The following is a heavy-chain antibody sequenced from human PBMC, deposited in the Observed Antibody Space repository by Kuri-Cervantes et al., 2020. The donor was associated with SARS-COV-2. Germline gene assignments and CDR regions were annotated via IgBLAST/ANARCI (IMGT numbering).Heavy chain of an antibody. CDR2: INHSGST. V-gene: IGHV4-34*01. D-gene: IGHD3-22*01. CDR3: AGGHYYDSSGPVLRYYFDY. CDR1: GGSFSGYY. Sequence: SQTLSLTCAVYGGSFSGYYWSWIRQPPGKGLEWIGEINHSGSTNYNPSLKSRVTISVDTSKNQFSLKLSSVTAADTAVYYCAGGHYYDSSGPVLRYYFDYWGQGTLVTVSS. J-gene: IGHJ4*02.